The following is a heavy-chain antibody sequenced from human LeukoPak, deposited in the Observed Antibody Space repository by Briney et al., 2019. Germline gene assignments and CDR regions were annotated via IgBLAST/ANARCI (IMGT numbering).Heavy chain of an antibody. J-gene: IGHJ4*02. CDR3: ATSLGTLAGPSDY. D-gene: IGHD6-19*01. CDR2: ISGSGGST. V-gene: IGHV3-23*01. Sequence: PGGSLRLSCAASGFTFSSFGMHWVRQAPGKGLEWVSGISGSGGSTYYADSVKGRFTISRDNSKNTLYLQMNSLRANDTAVYYCATSLGTLAGPSDYWGQGTLVTVSS. CDR1: GFTFSSFG.